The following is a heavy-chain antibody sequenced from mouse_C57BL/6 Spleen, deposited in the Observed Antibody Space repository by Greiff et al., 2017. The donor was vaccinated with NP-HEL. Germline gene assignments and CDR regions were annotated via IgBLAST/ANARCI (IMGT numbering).Heavy chain of an antibody. CDR3: ARRGNYVRYYAMDY. Sequence: EVKLQESGPELVKPGASVKIPCKASGYTFTDSNMDWVKQSHGKSLEWIGDINPNNGGTIYNQKFKGKATLTVDKSSSTAYMELRSLTSEDTAVYYCARRGNYVRYYAMDYWGQGTSVTVSS. CDR2: INPNNGGT. CDR1: GYTFTDSN. J-gene: IGHJ4*01. V-gene: IGHV1-18*01. D-gene: IGHD2-1*01.